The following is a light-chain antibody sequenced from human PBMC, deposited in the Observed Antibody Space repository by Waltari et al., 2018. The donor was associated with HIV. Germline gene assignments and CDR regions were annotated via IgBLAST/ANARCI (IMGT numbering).Light chain of an antibody. V-gene: IGLV2-14*01. CDR3: ISYTTTNYYV. CDR1: SSYMRTYNR. J-gene: IGLJ1*01. Sequence: QSALTQPASVSGSPGQSTTNPCPASSSYMRTYNRVSWYQQFPGKAPKLIIYEVGNRPSGVSNRFSGSKSGNTASLTISGLQAEDEADYYCISYTTTNYYVFGPGTWVTVL. CDR2: EVG.